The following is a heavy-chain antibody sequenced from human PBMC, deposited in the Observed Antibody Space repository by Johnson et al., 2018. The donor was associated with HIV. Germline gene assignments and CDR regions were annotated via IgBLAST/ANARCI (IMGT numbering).Heavy chain of an antibody. Sequence: QVQLVESGGGVVQPGRSLRLSCAASGFTFSSYAMHWVRQAPGYGLEWVAAISYDGSNKYYSDSVKARFTISRDNSRNTLYLQMNRLRGEDTAVYYGARGGGSDWYNAFDLWGRGTMVTVSS. CDR1: GFTFSSYA. J-gene: IGHJ3*01. CDR2: ISYDGSNK. D-gene: IGHD6-19*01. CDR3: ARGGGSDWYNAFDL. V-gene: IGHV3-30*04.